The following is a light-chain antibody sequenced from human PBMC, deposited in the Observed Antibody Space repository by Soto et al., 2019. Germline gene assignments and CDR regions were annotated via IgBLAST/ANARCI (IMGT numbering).Light chain of an antibody. CDR2: AAS. CDR1: QRISSS. CDR3: QQSDSTPST. V-gene: IGKV1-39*01. Sequence: DIQMTQSPSSLSASAGDRVTITCRASQRISSSLNWYQQKPGKAPKPLIYAASTLQRGVPSRFSGSGSGTDFTLTINGLQSDDFATYYCQQSDSTPSTFGQGTKVEI. J-gene: IGKJ1*01.